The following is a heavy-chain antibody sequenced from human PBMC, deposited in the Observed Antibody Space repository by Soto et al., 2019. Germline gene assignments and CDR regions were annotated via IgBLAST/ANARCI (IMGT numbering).Heavy chain of an antibody. V-gene: IGHV4-59*01. CDR2: AYYSGST. Sequence: SETLALTCSVSGGSISHYYWSWIRQSPGKGLEWIGYAYYSGSTDYNPSLKSRVTMAVDTSKNQVSLKLNSVTTADTAVYYCARDRSTYGGGGTGEVKENWFDPWGPGTLVTVS. CDR1: GGSISHYY. J-gene: IGHJ5*02. CDR3: ARDRSTYGGGGTGEVKENWFDP. D-gene: IGHD3-3*02.